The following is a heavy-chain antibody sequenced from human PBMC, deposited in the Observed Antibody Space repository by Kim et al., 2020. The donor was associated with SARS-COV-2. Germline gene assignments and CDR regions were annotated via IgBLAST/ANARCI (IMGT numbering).Heavy chain of an antibody. CDR1: GGSFSGYY. CDR3: ARGRLPTIFGVVILRYGMDV. Sequence: SETLSLTCAVYGGSFSGYYWSWIRQPPGKGLEWIGEINHSGSTNYNPSLKSRVTISVDTSKNQFSLKLSSVTAADTAVYYCARGRLPTIFGVVILRYGMDVWGQGTTVTVSS. V-gene: IGHV4-34*01. CDR2: INHSGST. J-gene: IGHJ6*02. D-gene: IGHD3-3*01.